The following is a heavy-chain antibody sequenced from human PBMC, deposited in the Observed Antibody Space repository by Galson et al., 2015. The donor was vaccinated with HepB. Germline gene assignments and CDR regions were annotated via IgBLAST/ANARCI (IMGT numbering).Heavy chain of an antibody. J-gene: IGHJ3*01. CDR2: ISITTNYI. Sequence: SLRLSCAVSGFNFSIYSMNWVRQAPGKGLEWVSSISITTNYIYYGDSVKGRFTTTRHNAKNSVYLQMHDLRVEDTAVYYCARSTVVTGDDPFDVWGQGTMVTVSS. D-gene: IGHD2-21*02. CDR3: ARSTVVTGDDPFDV. CDR1: GFNFSIYS. V-gene: IGHV3-21*01.